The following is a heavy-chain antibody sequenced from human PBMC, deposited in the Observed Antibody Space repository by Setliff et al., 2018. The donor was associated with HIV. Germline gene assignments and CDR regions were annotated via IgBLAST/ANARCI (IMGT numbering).Heavy chain of an antibody. CDR2: FDPEDNKI. CDR3: ATRIRDGHRGYGYFDF. D-gene: IGHD5-12*01. CDR1: GYTVTELS. V-gene: IGHV1-24*01. Sequence: ASVKVSCKVSGYTVTELSINWVRQAPGKGPKWMGGFDPEDNKIVYAQKFQGRVTTTEDTSTDTAYMELSSLRPEDTAVYYCATRIRDGHRGYGYFDFWGQGTLVTVSS. J-gene: IGHJ4*02.